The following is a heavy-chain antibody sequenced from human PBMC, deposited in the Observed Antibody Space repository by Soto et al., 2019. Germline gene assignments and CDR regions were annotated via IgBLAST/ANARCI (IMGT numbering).Heavy chain of an antibody. CDR3: ARGAGIVLVPDAIFDS. Sequence: QVQLQESGPGLVKPSETLSLTCTVSPDSLNGHYWSWLRQTPGKELEWIGYIFYTGKTNCSSSLKSRVTMTLDTFENQFSLQLTSVTSADTAIYYCARGAGIVLVPDAIFDSWGQGTLVTVSS. V-gene: IGHV4-59*11. D-gene: IGHD2-2*01. CDR1: PDSLNGHY. CDR2: IFYTGKT. J-gene: IGHJ4*02.